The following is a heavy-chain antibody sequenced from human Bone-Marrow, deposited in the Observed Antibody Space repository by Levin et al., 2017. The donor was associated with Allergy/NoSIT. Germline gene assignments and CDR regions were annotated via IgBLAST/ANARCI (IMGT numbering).Heavy chain of an antibody. J-gene: IGHJ4*02. V-gene: IGHV3-13*01. CDR2: IETTADS. CDR3: ARGYNYYDPLNGPRKHYCDH. Sequence: LSLTCAASGFTFSRSDMHWVRQLPGKGLEWVSTIETTADSFYPDSVKGRFTISRENAKNSLYLQMNSLRAGDTAVYYCARGYNYYDPLNGPRKHYCDHWGQGIMVTVSS. D-gene: IGHD3-9*01. CDR1: GFTFSRSD.